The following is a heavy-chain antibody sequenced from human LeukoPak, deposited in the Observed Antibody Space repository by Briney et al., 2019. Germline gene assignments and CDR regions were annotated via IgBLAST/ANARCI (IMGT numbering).Heavy chain of an antibody. CDR1: GYTLTELS. CDR3: ADDAFDI. CDR2: FDPEDGQT. J-gene: IGHJ3*02. Sequence: ASVRVSCKVSGYTLTELSMHWVRQAPGKGLEWMGGFDPEDGQTIYARKFQGRVTMTEDTSTDTAYMELSSLRSEDTAVYFCADDAFDIWGQGTMVTVSS. V-gene: IGHV1-24*01.